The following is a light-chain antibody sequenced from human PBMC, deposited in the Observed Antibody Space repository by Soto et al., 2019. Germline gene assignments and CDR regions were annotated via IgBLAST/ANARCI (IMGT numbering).Light chain of an antibody. CDR3: QKYNTAPQT. J-gene: IGKJ1*01. Sequence: DIQMTQSPSFLSASVGDRVTITCRASQGILDYVAWFQQKPGQAPNLLIYAASTLQSGVPSRFSGSGSGTDFTLTISSLQPEDVATYYCQKYNTAPQTFGQGTKVEIK. CDR1: QGILDY. CDR2: AAS. V-gene: IGKV1-27*01.